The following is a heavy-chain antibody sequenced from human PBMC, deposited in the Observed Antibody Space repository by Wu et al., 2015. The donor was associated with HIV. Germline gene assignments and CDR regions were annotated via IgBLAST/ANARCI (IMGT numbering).Heavy chain of an antibody. V-gene: IGHV1-69*13. CDR2: IIPIFGTA. D-gene: IGHD3-16*01. CDR1: GYRFTGYY. Sequence: QVQLVQSGAEVKKPGASVKVSCKTSGYRFTGYYLHWVRQAPGQGLEWMGGIIPIFGTANYAQKFQGRVTITADESTSTAYMELSSLRSEDTAVYYCARAVAGDRGGFDYWGQGTLVTVSS. J-gene: IGHJ4*02. CDR3: ARAVAGDRGGFDY.